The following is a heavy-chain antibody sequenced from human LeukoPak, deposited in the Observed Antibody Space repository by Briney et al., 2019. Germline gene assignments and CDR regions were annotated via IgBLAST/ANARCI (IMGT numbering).Heavy chain of an antibody. V-gene: IGHV1-69*05. Sequence: ASVKVSCKASGGTFSSYAISWVRQAPGQGLEWMGRIIPIFGTANHAQKFQGRVTITTDESTSTAYMELSSLRSEDTAVYYCARDKAPRAPDAFDIWGQGTMVTVSS. CDR1: GGTFSSYA. CDR3: ARDKAPRAPDAFDI. CDR2: IIPIFGTA. J-gene: IGHJ3*02.